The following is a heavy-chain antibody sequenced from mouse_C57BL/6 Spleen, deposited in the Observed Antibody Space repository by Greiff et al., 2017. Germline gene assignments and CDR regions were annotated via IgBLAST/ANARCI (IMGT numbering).Heavy chain of an antibody. D-gene: IGHD2-4*01. Sequence: ESGPGLVKPSQSLSLTCSVTGYSITSCYYWNWIRQFPGNKLELMGYISYDGSNNYNPSLKNRISITRDTSKNQFFLKLNSVTTEDTATYYCAREHYDYGGYFDVWGTGTTVTVSS. CDR1: GYSITSCYY. V-gene: IGHV3-6*01. J-gene: IGHJ1*03. CDR2: ISYDGSN. CDR3: AREHYDYGGYFDV.